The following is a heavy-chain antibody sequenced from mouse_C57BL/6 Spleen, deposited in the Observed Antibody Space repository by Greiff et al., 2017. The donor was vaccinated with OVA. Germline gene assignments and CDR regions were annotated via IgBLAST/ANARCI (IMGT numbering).Heavy chain of an antibody. J-gene: IGHJ4*01. V-gene: IGHV10-1*01. CDR1: GFSFNTYA. CDR2: IRSKSNNYAT. Sequence: EVQLVESGGGLVQPKGSLKLSCAASGFSFNTYAMNWVRQAPGKGLEWVARIRSKSNNYATYYADSVKDRFTISRDDSESMLYLQMNNLKTEDTAMYYCVRPNSLYAMDYWGQGTSVTVSS. CDR3: VRPNSLYAMDY. D-gene: IGHD4-1*01.